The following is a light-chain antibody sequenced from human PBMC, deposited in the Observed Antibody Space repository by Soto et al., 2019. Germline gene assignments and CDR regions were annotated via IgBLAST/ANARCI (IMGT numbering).Light chain of an antibody. CDR2: GAS. V-gene: IGKV3-15*01. CDR1: QSVSSN. CDR3: QQYNNWFT. J-gene: IGKJ4*01. Sequence: EIVMTQSPATLSVSPGERATLSCRASQSVSSNLAWYQQKPGQAPRLLIYGASTRATGIPARFSGSGSGTEFTLTISSLQSEDLAVYYCQQYNNWFTFGGGTKVEIK.